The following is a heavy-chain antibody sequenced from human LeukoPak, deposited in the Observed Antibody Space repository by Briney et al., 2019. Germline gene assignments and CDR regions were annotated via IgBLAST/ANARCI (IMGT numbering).Heavy chain of an antibody. D-gene: IGHD3-3*01. J-gene: IGHJ6*03. CDR2: ISCG. CDR1: GFTFSNYA. CDR3: ARESFGVVIMYYYYYMDV. V-gene: IGHV3-30*04. Sequence: GGSLRLSCVASGFTFSNYALHWVRQAPGKGLEWVVVISCGNADSVKGRFTISRDKSRNTLYLLMNSLRAEDTAVYYCARESFGVVIMYYYYYMDVWGKGTTVTVSS.